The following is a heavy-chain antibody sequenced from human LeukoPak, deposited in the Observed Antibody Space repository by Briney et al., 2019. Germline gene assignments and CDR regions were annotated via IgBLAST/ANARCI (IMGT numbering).Heavy chain of an antibody. Sequence: GGSLRLSCAAPGFTFSSYAMHWVRQAPGKGLEWVAVISYDGSNKYYADSVKGRFTISRDNSKNTLYLQMNSLRAEDTAVYYCAREGWLQSYFDYWGQGTLVTVSS. CDR2: ISYDGSNK. CDR3: AREGWLQSYFDY. V-gene: IGHV3-30-3*01. D-gene: IGHD5-24*01. J-gene: IGHJ4*02. CDR1: GFTFSSYA.